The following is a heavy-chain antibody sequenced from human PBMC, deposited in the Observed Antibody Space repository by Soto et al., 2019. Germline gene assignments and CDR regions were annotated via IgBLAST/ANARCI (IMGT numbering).Heavy chain of an antibody. V-gene: IGHV4-34*01. CDR1: GGSFSGYY. CDR2: INHSGST. CDR3: ARGSNRITMVRGVIIPPGFAY. D-gene: IGHD3-10*01. J-gene: IGHJ4*02. Sequence: SETLSLTCAVYGGSFSGYYWSWIRQPPGKGLEWIGEINHSGSTNYNPSLKSRVTISVDTSKNQFSLKLSSVTAADTAVYYCARGSNRITMVRGVIIPPGFAYWGQGTLVTVSS.